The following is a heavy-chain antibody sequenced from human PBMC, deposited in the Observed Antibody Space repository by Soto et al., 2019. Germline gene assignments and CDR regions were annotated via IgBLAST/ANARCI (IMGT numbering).Heavy chain of an antibody. J-gene: IGHJ4*02. V-gene: IGHV4-59*01. Sequence: SETLSLTCTVSGGPISSYYWSWIRQPPGKGLEWIGYIYYSGSTNYNPSLKSRVTISVDTSKNQFSLKLTSVTAADTAVYYCARRYGGNFDYWGQGTLVTVSS. CDR3: ARRYGGNFDY. CDR2: IYYSGST. CDR1: GGPISSYY. D-gene: IGHD1-26*01.